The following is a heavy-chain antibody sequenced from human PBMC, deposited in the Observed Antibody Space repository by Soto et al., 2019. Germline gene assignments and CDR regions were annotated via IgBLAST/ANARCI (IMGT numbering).Heavy chain of an antibody. J-gene: IGHJ6*02. Sequence: QVQLVQSGAEVKKPGASVKVSCKASGYTFTGYDMHWVRQAPGQGLECMGWINPNSGGTNYAQKLQGRVTMNRKTSISIANMELRRLRSDETYGYYYAREYSGRYPGMHVWGQGTTVTVSS. CDR3: AREYSGRYPGMHV. CDR2: INPNSGGT. CDR1: GYTFTGYD. D-gene: IGHD1-26*01. V-gene: IGHV1-2*02.